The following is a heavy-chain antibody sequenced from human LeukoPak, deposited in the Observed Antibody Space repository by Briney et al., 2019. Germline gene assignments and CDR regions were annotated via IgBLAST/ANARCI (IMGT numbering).Heavy chain of an antibody. CDR3: ARYSSGWYALS. CDR2: IYYSGST. CDR1: GGSISSYY. J-gene: IGHJ4*02. Sequence: SETLSLTCTVSGGSISSYYWSWIRQPPGKGLEWIGYIYYSGSTNYNPSLKGRVTISVDTSKNQFSLKLSSVTAADTAVYYCARYSSGWYALSWGQGTLVTVSS. V-gene: IGHV4-59*01. D-gene: IGHD6-19*01.